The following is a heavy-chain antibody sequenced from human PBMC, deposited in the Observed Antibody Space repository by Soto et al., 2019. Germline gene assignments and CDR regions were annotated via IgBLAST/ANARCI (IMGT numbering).Heavy chain of an antibody. CDR2: IHHSGST. Sequence: QMQLQESGPGLVKPSETLSLTCAVSSASIITEQRWTWVRQPPGKGLEWIGEIHHSGSTNNNQSLRSRVTMSVDKSKNQFSLNLNSVTAADTALYYCARSFGWYAIDHWGQGTLVIVSS. V-gene: IGHV4-4*02. D-gene: IGHD6-19*01. J-gene: IGHJ4*02. CDR3: ARSFGWYAIDH. CDR1: SASIITEQR.